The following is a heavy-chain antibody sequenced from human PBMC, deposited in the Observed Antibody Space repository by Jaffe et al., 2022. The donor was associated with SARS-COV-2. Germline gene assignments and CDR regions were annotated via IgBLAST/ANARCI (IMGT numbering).Heavy chain of an antibody. Sequence: QVQLQESGPGLVKPSGTLSLICDVSGGSVSSNTWWSWVRRTPGKGLEWIGEIFHSGSTNYSPSLRRRVTMSVDKSKNQFSLKLSSVTAADTAVYFCARGGLGVGNDCLYYWGHGTLVTVSS. CDR1: GGSVSSNTW. V-gene: IGHV4-4*02. D-gene: IGHD2-21*01. CDR3: ARGGLGVGNDCLYY. J-gene: IGHJ4*01. CDR2: IFHSGST.